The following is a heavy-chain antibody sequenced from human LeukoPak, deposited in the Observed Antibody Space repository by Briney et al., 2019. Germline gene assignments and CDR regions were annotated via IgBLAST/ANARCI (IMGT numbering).Heavy chain of an antibody. CDR1: GFTFSSYA. J-gene: IGHJ5*02. CDR3: AKDGCRITSCHVLVDP. CDR2: ISYDGSNK. V-gene: IGHV3-30*18. D-gene: IGHD2-2*01. Sequence: GRSLRLSCSASGFTFSSYAMHWVRQAPGKGLEWVAVISYDGSNKYFADSVKGRFTISRDNSKNTLYLQMNGLRAEDTAVYYCAKDGCRITSCHVLVDPWGQGTLVTVSS.